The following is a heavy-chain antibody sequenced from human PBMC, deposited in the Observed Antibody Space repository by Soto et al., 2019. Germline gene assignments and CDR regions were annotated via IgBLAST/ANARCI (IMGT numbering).Heavy chain of an antibody. Sequence: GGSLRLSCATSGFNFNNYAMSWVRQAPGERLEWVSFISSSGGTTYYADSVKGRFTISRDNSRNTVFLQMNSLRVEDTAVYYCAGGSSWTRVDYWGQGTLVTVSS. CDR1: GFNFNNYA. D-gene: IGHD6-13*01. CDR3: AGGSSWTRVDY. V-gene: IGHV3-23*01. CDR2: ISSSGGTT. J-gene: IGHJ4*02.